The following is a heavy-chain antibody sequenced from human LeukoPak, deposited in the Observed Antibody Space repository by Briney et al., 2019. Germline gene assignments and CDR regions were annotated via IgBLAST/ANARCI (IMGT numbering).Heavy chain of an antibody. CDR1: GFTFSSYA. CDR3: ARDLSYSSGSKGY. CDR2: ISSNGGTT. J-gene: IGHJ4*02. Sequence: GGSLRLSCAASGFTFSSYAMHWVRQAPGKGLEYVSAISSNGGTTYYAKSVKGRFIISRDNSKNTLYLQMGSLRAEDMAVYYCARDLSYSSGSKGYWGQGTLVTVSS. V-gene: IGHV3-64*01. D-gene: IGHD6-25*01.